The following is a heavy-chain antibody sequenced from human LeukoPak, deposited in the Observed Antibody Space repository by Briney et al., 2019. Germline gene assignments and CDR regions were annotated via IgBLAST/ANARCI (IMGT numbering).Heavy chain of an antibody. Sequence: GGSLRLSCAASGFTVSSNYMSWVRQAPGKGLEWVSVIYTGGTTYYADSVKGRFTISRDNSKNTLYLRMNSLRAEDTAVYYCARSSTYGLGYFDYWGQGTLVTVSS. D-gene: IGHD3-10*01. J-gene: IGHJ4*02. CDR3: ARSSTYGLGYFDY. CDR1: GFTVSSNY. V-gene: IGHV3-53*01. CDR2: IYTGGTT.